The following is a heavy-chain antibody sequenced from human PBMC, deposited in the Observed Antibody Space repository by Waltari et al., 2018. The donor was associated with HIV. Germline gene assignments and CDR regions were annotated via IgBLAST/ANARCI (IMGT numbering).Heavy chain of an antibody. D-gene: IGHD7-27*01. J-gene: IGHJ6*02. V-gene: IGHV3-33*01. Sequence: QVQLGESGGGVVQPGRCLRLSCVAVAFTFSSCGRHWVRQAPGKGMEWMTSFWCDGSNKYYCSSVTGPFTSARENSKNTLYLQLNILRVEDAAVYYCARGIPQSNWGPYYYGMDVWGQGTTVTVSS. CDR2: FWCDGSNK. CDR1: AFTFSSCG. CDR3: ARGIPQSNWGPYYYGMDV.